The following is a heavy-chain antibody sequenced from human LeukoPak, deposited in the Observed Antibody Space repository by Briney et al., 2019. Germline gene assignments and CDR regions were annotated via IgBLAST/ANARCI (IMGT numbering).Heavy chain of an antibody. CDR2: SYHSGSP. Sequence: SETLSLTCTVSGGSISSGSYYWGWIRQPPGKGLEWIGSSYHSGSPYYNPSLKSRVTISVDTSKNQFSLKLSSVTAADTAVYYCASDDFWSGYYLNYWGQGTLVTVSS. CDR3: ASDDFWSGYYLNY. V-gene: IGHV4-39*07. CDR1: GGSISSGSYY. J-gene: IGHJ4*02. D-gene: IGHD3-3*01.